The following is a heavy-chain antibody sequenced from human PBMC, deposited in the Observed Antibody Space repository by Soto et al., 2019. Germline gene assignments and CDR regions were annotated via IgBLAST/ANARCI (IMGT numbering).Heavy chain of an antibody. D-gene: IGHD6-6*01. CDR1: GYPFTTYG. CDR2: ISAYNGDT. J-gene: IGHJ5*02. CDR3: ARDREAARPGWFDP. Sequence: QAQLVQSGAEVNKPGASVKVSCKASGYPFTTYGISWVRQAPGRGLEWMGWISAYNGDTKDAQKFQDRVTMTTDAFTSTAYLELRSLRSDDTAVYYCARDREAARPGWFDPWGQGTLVTVSS. V-gene: IGHV1-18*04.